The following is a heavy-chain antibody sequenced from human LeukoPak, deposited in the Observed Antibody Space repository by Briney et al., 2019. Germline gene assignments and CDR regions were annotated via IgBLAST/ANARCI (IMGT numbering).Heavy chain of an antibody. CDR3: AREDGDAFDI. D-gene: IGHD5-24*01. CDR2: IGSSGGSR. CDR1: GFTFSSYE. V-gene: IGHV3-48*03. Sequence: GGSLRLSCIASGFTFSSYEMDWVRRAPGKGLEWVSYIGSSGGSRYYEDSVKGRFTTSRDNAKNSLYLQMNSLRAEDTAVYYCAREDGDAFDIWGQGTMVTVSS. J-gene: IGHJ3*02.